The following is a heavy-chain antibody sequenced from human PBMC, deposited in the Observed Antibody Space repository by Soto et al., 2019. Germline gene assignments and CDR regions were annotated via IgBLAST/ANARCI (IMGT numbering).Heavy chain of an antibody. CDR1: GGTFSSYA. Sequence: SVKVSCKASGGTFSSYASSWVRQAPGQGLEWMGGIIPILGTANYAQKFQGRVTITADESTSKAYMELSSLRSEDTAVYYCAPGRRPYNLMERMEVSGHRTTVTDSS. CDR2: IIPILGTA. V-gene: IGHV1-69*13. J-gene: IGHJ6*02. CDR3: APGRRPYNLMERMEV. D-gene: IGHD1-20*01.